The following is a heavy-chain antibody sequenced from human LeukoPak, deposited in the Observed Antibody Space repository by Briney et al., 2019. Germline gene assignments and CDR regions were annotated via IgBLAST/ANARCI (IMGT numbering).Heavy chain of an antibody. CDR3: VRDNWNEFDP. J-gene: IGHJ5*02. D-gene: IGHD1-1*01. CDR2: VSTYNSET. Sequence: ASVKVSCKASGYRFSSVGISWVRQAPGQGLEWIGWVSTYNSETSYAPKFQARVTMTKDTSTSTVFLEMWSLRADDTAVYYCVRDNWNEFDPWGQGTLVTVSS. V-gene: IGHV1-18*01. CDR1: GYRFSSVG.